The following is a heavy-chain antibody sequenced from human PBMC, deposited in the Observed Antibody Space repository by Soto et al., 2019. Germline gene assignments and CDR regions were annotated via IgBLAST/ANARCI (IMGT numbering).Heavy chain of an antibody. Sequence: EVQLLESGGGLVQPGGSLRLSCAASGFSFSSYAMNWVRQAPGKGLEWVTTINGGSTTYYADSVKGRFTISRDNSKNTLYLQMNGLRAEDTAVYYYAKDKDWSGVYGMDVWGQGTTVTVSS. J-gene: IGHJ6*02. V-gene: IGHV3-23*01. D-gene: IGHD3-3*01. CDR1: GFSFSSYA. CDR3: AKDKDWSGVYGMDV. CDR2: INGGSTT.